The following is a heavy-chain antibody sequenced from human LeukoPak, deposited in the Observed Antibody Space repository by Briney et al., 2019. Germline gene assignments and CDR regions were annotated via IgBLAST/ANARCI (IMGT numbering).Heavy chain of an antibody. J-gene: IGHJ4*02. CDR1: GFSFTSYA. D-gene: IGHD2-15*01. V-gene: IGHV3-23*01. CDR2: ISGSGGST. Sequence: GGSLRLSCAASGFSFTSYAMSWVRQAPGKGLEWVSAISGSGGSTYYTDSVKGRFTISRDNSKNTLYLQMNSLRAEDTAVYYCAKRYCSGGSCYPLDYWGQGTLVTVSS. CDR3: AKRYCSGGSCYPLDY.